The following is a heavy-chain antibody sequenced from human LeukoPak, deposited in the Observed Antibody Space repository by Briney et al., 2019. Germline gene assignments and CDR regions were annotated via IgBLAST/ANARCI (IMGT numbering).Heavy chain of an antibody. D-gene: IGHD2-2*01. V-gene: IGHV4-59*08. CDR1: GGSISSYY. CDR3: ARGGLTAIVVVPSYFDY. J-gene: IGHJ4*02. CDR2: IYYSGST. Sequence: SETLSLTCTVSGGSISSYYWSWIRQPPGKGLEWIGYIYYSGSTNYNPSLKSRVTISVDTSKNQFSLKLSSVTAADTAVYYCARGGLTAIVVVPSYFDYWGQGTLVTVSS.